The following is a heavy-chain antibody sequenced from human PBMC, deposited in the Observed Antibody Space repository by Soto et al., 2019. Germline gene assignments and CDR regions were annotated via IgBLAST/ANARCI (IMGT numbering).Heavy chain of an antibody. J-gene: IGHJ6*03. Sequence: QVQLQESGPGLVKPSETLSLTCTVSGGSISSYYWSWIRQPPGKGLEWIGYIYYSGSTNYNPSLKRRVTTSVDTSKNQFSLKMSSVTAADTAVYYCARSYRRYCSGGSCYSYYYYYMGVWGKGTTVTVSS. D-gene: IGHD2-15*01. CDR3: ARSYRRYCSGGSCYSYYYYYMGV. CDR1: GGSISSYY. V-gene: IGHV4-59*01. CDR2: IYYSGST.